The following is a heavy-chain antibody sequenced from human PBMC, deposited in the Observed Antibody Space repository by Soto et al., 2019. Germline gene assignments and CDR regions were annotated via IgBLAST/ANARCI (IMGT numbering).Heavy chain of an antibody. Sequence: SVKVSCKASGGAFSSYAISWVRQAPGQGLEWMGGIIPIFGTANYAQKFQGRVTITADESTSTAYMELSSLRSEDTAVYYCASDDVRMAVVVTQRYDAFDIWGQGTMVTVSS. CDR2: IIPIFGTA. D-gene: IGHD2-15*01. CDR3: ASDDVRMAVVVTQRYDAFDI. J-gene: IGHJ3*02. CDR1: GGAFSSYA. V-gene: IGHV1-69*13.